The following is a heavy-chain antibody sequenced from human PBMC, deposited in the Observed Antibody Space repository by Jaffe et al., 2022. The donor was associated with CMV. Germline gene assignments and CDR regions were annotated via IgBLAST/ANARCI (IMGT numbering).Heavy chain of an antibody. Sequence: EVQLVESGGGLVQPGGSLRLSCSASGFTFSSYAMHWVRQAPGKGLEYVSAISSNGGSTYYADSVKGRFTISRDNSKNTLYLQMSSLRAEDTAVYYCVKPPVRATGTTDYWGQGTLVTVSS. D-gene: IGHD1-1*01. CDR1: GFTFSSYA. CDR2: ISSNGGST. CDR3: VKPPVRATGTTDY. V-gene: IGHV3-64D*06. J-gene: IGHJ4*02.